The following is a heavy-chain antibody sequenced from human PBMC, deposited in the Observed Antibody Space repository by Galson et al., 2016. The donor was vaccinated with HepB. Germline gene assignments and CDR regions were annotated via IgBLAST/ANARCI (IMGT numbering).Heavy chain of an antibody. CDR3: ATSTEYRSGWSAFDI. J-gene: IGHJ3*02. CDR1: GDTFTGYY. Sequence: SVKVSCKASGDTFTGYYIHWVRQAPGQGLEWMARLSANSGATNYAQKFQGWVTMTRDTSISTAYMELTSLTSDATAIYYCATSTEYRSGWSAFDIWGQGTMVTVSS. CDR2: LSANSGAT. V-gene: IGHV1-2*04. D-gene: IGHD6-25*01.